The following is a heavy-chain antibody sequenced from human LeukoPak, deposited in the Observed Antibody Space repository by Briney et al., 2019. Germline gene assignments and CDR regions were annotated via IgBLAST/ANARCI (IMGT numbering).Heavy chain of an antibody. CDR1: GFTFDDYA. J-gene: IGHJ4*02. D-gene: IGHD6-19*01. V-gene: IGHV3-9*01. CDR2: ISWNSGSI. Sequence: PGGSLRLSCAASGFTFDDYAMHWVRQPPGKGLEWVSGISWNSGSIGYADSVKGRFTISRDNAKNSLYLQMNSLRPEDTAVYYCARDGKAVAADFDYWGQGTLVTVSS. CDR3: ARDGKAVAADFDY.